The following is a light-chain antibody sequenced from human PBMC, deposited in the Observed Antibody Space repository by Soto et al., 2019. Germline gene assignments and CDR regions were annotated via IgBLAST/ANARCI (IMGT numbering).Light chain of an antibody. J-gene: IGKJ5*01. V-gene: IGKV1-33*01. CDR3: QQSDSLPIT. CDR1: QDISNY. Sequence: IQMTQSPSSLSASVGDRVTITCRASQDISNYLNWYQQRPGKAPKLLIYDASNLERGVPSRFSGTRSGTHFTFAITSLQPEDVATYYCQQSDSLPITFAQGTRLAI. CDR2: DAS.